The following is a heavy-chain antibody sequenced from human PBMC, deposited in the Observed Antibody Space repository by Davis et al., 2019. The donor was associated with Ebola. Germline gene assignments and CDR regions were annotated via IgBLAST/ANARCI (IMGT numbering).Heavy chain of an antibody. CDR1: GGTFSSYA. D-gene: IGHD4/OR15-4a*01. J-gene: IGHJ5*02. Sequence: ASVKVSCKASGGTFSSYAITWVRQAPGQGLEWMGWISAYNGKTNYAQRFQGRVTMTTDTSTNTAFMELRSLRSDDTAMYYCARDKMVLTDNWLDPWGQGTLVTVSS. CDR2: ISAYNGKT. V-gene: IGHV1-18*01. CDR3: ARDKMVLTDNWLDP.